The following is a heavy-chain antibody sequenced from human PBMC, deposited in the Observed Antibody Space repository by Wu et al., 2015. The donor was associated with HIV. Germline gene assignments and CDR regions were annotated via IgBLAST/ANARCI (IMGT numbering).Heavy chain of an antibody. CDR3: ASLVAVAGGTRNDAFDI. Sequence: QVQLVQSGAEVKKPGASVKVSCKASGYTFTSYYMHWVRQAPGQGLEWMGIINPSGGSTSYAQKFQGRVTMTRDTSTSTVYMELSSLRSEDTAVYYCASLVAVAGGTRNDAFDIWGQGTMVTVSS. CDR1: GYTFTSYY. J-gene: IGHJ3*02. CDR2: INPSGGST. V-gene: IGHV1-46*01. D-gene: IGHD6-19*01.